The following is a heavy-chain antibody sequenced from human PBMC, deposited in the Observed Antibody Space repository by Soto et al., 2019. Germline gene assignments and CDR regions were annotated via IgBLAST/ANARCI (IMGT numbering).Heavy chain of an antibody. J-gene: IGHJ3*02. CDR1: GFTFSSYS. CDR2: ISSSSSYI. CDR3: ARLDCSSTSCYAESAFDI. V-gene: IGHV3-21*01. D-gene: IGHD2-2*01. Sequence: GGSLRLSCAASGFTFSSYSMNWVRQAPGKGLEWVSSISSSSSYIYYADSVKGRFTISRDNAKNSLYLQMNSLRAEDTAVYYCARLDCSSTSCYAESAFDIWGQGTMVTVSS.